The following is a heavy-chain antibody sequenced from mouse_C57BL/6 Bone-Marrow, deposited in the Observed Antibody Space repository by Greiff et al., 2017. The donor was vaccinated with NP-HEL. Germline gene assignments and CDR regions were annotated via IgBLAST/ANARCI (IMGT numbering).Heavy chain of an antibody. CDR3: ARLGWPRDY. D-gene: IGHD2-3*01. CDR1: GYTFTSYW. V-gene: IGHV1-52*01. Sequence: QVQLQQPGAELVRPGSSVKLSCTASGYTFTSYWMHWVKQRPIQGLEWIGNIDPSDSETSYNQKFKDKATLTVDKSTSTAYMQLSSLTSEDSAVYYCARLGWPRDYWGKGTTLTVSS. CDR2: IDPSDSET. J-gene: IGHJ2*01.